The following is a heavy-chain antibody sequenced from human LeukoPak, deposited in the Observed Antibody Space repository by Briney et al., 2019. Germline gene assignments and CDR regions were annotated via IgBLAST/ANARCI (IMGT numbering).Heavy chain of an antibody. CDR3: AKGVTDSSTYVGVPELEL. J-gene: IGHJ4*02. D-gene: IGHD3-22*01. V-gene: IGHV3-23*01. CDR2: ISGSGGSS. Sequence: PGGSLRLSCADSGFTFSSYVMSWVRQAPGKGLEWGSAISGSGGSSYYADSVKGRFTISRDNSKNTLYLQMNSLRAEDTAVYYCAKGVTDSSTYVGVPELELWGQGTLVTVSS. CDR1: GFTFSSYV.